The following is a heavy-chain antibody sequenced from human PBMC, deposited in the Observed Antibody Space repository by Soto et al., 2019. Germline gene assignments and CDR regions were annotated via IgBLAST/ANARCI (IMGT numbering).Heavy chain of an antibody. V-gene: IGHV6-1*01. D-gene: IGHD6-19*01. CDR2: TYYTSKWYN. Sequence: SQTLTLTCTIFGDSLSSNSAIWNWFRQSPSRGLEWLGRTYYTSKWYNDYAVSVKSRISINPDTSKNQVSLQLNSVTPEDTAVYYCARVYSSGWSFYYGTDVWGQGTTVTVSS. CDR1: GDSLSSNSAI. J-gene: IGHJ6*02. CDR3: ARVYSSGWSFYYGTDV.